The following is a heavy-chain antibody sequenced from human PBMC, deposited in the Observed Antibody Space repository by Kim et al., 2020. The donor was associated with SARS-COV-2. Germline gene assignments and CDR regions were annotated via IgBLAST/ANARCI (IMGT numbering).Heavy chain of an antibody. Sequence: KYYADSVKGRFTISGDNSKNALYLQMNSLRAEDTAVYYCAKRADQNWFDPWGQGTLVTVSS. CDR2: K. J-gene: IGHJ5*02. CDR3: AKRADQNWFDP. V-gene: IGHV3-23*01.